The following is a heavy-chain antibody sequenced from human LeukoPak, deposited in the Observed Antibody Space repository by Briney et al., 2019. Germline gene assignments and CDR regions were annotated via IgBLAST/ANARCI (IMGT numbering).Heavy chain of an antibody. J-gene: IGHJ2*01. D-gene: IGHD6-6*01. CDR3: ARRNQPSSPLCSSSSKPWYFDL. V-gene: IGHV5-51*01. CDR2: IYPGDSDT. CDR1: GYSFTSYW. Sequence: GESLKISWKGSGYSFTSYWIGWVRQMPGKGLEWMGIIYPGDSDTRYSPSFQGQVTISADKSISTAYLQWSSLKASDTAMYYCARRNQPSSPLCSSSSKPWYFDLWGRGTLVTVSS.